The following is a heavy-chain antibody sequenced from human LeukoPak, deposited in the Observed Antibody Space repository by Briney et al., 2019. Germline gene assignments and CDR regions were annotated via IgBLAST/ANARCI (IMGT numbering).Heavy chain of an antibody. CDR1: GGTFSSYA. V-gene: IGHV1-69*05. J-gene: IGHJ4*02. CDR2: IIPIFGTA. D-gene: IGHD6-13*01. Sequence: SVKVSCKASGGTFSSYAISWVRQAPGQGLEWMGGIIPIFGTANYAQKFQGRVTITTDESTSTAYMELSSLRSEDTAVCYCAREGLRAATFDYWGQGTLVTVSS. CDR3: AREGLRAATFDY.